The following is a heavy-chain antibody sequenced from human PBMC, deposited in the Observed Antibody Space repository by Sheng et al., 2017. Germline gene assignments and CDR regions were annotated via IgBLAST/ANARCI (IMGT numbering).Heavy chain of an antibody. CDR2: IYYSGST. V-gene: IGHV4-59*01. Sequence: QVQLQESGPGLVKPSETLSLTCTVSGGSISSYYWSWIRQPPGKGLEWIGYIYYSGSTNYNPSLKSRVTISVDTSKNQFSLKLSSVTAADTAVYYCARTILQDPHPYYYDSSGYSPDIFYFQHWGQGTLV. D-gene: IGHD3-22*01. CDR3: ARTILQDPHPYYYDSSGYSPDIFYFQH. J-gene: IGHJ1*01. CDR1: GGSISSYY.